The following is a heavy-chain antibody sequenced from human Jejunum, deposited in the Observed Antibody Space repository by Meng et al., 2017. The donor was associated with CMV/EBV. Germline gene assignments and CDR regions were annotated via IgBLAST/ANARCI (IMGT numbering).Heavy chain of an antibody. CDR2: ISNDGSKT. D-gene: IGHD2-8*01. V-gene: IGHV3-30-3*01. Sequence: QVQLVESGGGVVPPGRSLRLSCEASGFIFSYYAMHWVRQAPGKGLEWVAVISNDGSKTYFADSVKDRFTISRDNSKETLFLQMNSLRPEDTAVYYCARELASWCYFDSWGQGTLVTVSS. J-gene: IGHJ4*02. CDR1: GFIFSYYA. CDR3: ARELASWCYFDS.